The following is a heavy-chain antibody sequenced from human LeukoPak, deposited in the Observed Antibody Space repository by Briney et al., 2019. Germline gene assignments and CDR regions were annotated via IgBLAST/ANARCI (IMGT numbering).Heavy chain of an antibody. CDR2: IYYSGST. J-gene: IGHJ4*02. Sequence: PSETLSLTCTVSDDSMSSSSYYWSWIRQPPGKGLEWIGYIYYSGSTNYNPSLKSRVTISVDTSKNQFSLKLSSVTAADTAVYYCARSYSSSSDFDFWGQGTLVTVSS. CDR1: DDSMSSSSYY. V-gene: IGHV4-61*01. D-gene: IGHD6-6*01. CDR3: ARSYSSSSDFDF.